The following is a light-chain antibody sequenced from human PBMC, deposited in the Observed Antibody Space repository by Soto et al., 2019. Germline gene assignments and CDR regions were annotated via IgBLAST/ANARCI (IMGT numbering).Light chain of an antibody. CDR1: QSINSW. V-gene: IGKV1-5*01. CDR3: QHYNSYSWT. CDR2: DAF. Sequence: IQMTQSPSTLSASVGDRVTITCRASQSINSWMAWYQQKPGRAPKLLIYDAFSLESGVPSRFSGSRSGTEFTLTISSLQPDDFATYYCQHYNSYSWTFGQGTKVDIK. J-gene: IGKJ1*01.